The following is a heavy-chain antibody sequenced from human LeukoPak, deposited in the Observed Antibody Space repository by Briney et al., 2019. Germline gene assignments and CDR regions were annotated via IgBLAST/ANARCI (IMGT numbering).Heavy chain of an antibody. CDR1: GGSFSGYY. D-gene: IGHD1-7*01. Sequence: PSETLSPTCAVYGGSFSGYYWSWIRQPPGKGLEWIGEINHSGSTNYNPSLKSRVTISVDTSKNQFSLKLSSVTAADTAVYYCARGETKEGFDPWGQGTLVTVSS. CDR2: INHSGST. J-gene: IGHJ5*02. V-gene: IGHV4-34*01. CDR3: ARGETKEGFDP.